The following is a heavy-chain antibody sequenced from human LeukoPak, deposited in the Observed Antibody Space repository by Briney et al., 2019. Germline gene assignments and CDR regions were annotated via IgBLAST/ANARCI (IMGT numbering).Heavy chain of an antibody. CDR2: INHSGST. D-gene: IGHD3-10*01. Sequence: SETLSLTCAVYGGSFSGYYWSWIRQPPGKGLEWIGEINHSGSTNYNPSLKSRVTMSVDTSKNQFSLKLSSVTAADTAVYYCAREIQGSGSWRAFDIWGQGTMVTVSS. J-gene: IGHJ3*02. V-gene: IGHV4-34*01. CDR3: AREIQGSGSWRAFDI. CDR1: GGSFSGYY.